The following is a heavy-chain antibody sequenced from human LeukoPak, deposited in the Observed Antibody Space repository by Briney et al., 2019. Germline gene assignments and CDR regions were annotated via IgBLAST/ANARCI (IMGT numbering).Heavy chain of an antibody. Sequence: SETLSLTCTVSGASISSYYWSWIRQPPGKGLEWIGYIYYSGSTNYNPSLKSRVTISVDTSKNQFSLKLSSVTAADTAVYYCARGYPGDPDYWGQGTLVTVSS. J-gene: IGHJ4*02. D-gene: IGHD3-10*01. CDR1: GASISSYY. CDR2: IYYSGST. CDR3: ARGYPGDPDY. V-gene: IGHV4-59*01.